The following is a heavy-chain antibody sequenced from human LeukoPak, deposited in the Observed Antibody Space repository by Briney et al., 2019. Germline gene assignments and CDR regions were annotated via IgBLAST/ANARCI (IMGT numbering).Heavy chain of an antibody. CDR2: IYYSGST. Sequence: PSETLSLTCTVSGGSISSSSYYWGWIRQPPGKGLEWIGSIYYSGSTYYNPSLKSRVTISVDTSKNQFSLKLSSVTAADTAVYYCARQRTTVTDYWGQGTLVTVS. J-gene: IGHJ4*02. CDR1: GGSISSSSYY. V-gene: IGHV4-39*01. CDR3: ARQRTTVTDY. D-gene: IGHD4-11*01.